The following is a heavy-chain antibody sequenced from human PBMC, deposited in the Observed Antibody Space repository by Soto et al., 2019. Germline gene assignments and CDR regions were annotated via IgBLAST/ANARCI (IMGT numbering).Heavy chain of an antibody. V-gene: IGHV4-34*01. D-gene: IGHD3-3*01. CDR3: ARGSLVIMGYYYYGMDV. Sequence: XETLTLTGAVYGGSFSGYDWSGIRQPPGKGLEWIGEMNHSGSTNYNPSLKSRVTISVDTSKNQFSLKLRSVTAADTAVYYCARGSLVIMGYYYYGMDVWGQGTTVTVSS. J-gene: IGHJ6*02. CDR2: MNHSGST. CDR1: GGSFSGYD.